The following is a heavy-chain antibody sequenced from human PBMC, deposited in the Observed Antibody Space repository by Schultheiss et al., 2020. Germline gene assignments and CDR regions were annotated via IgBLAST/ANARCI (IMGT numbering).Heavy chain of an antibody. Sequence: SQTLSLTCAVYGGSFSGYYWSWIRQPAGKGLEWIGRIYTSGSTNYNPSLKSRVTMSVDTSKNQFSLKLSSVTAADTAVYYCARESPYGMDVWGQGTTVTVSS. CDR2: IYTSGST. J-gene: IGHJ6*02. V-gene: IGHV4-4*07. CDR1: GGSFSGYY. CDR3: ARESPYGMDV.